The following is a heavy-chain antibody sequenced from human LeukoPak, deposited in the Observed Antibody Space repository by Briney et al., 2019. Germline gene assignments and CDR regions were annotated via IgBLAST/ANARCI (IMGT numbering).Heavy chain of an antibody. CDR3: ARDSRATNYYYYYMDV. CDR1: GFTFSSYA. Sequence: PGGSLRLSCAASGFTFSSYAMHWVRQAPGKGLEYVSAISSNGGSTYYANSVKGRFTISRDNSKNTLYLQMGSLRAEDMAVYYCARDSRATNYYYYYMDVWGKGTTVTVSS. J-gene: IGHJ6*03. D-gene: IGHD1-26*01. V-gene: IGHV3-64*01. CDR2: ISSNGGST.